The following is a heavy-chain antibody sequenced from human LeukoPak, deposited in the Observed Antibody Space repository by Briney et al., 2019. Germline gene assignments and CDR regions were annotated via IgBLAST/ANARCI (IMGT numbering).Heavy chain of an antibody. J-gene: IGHJ3*02. CDR1: GFTFSSYG. CDR3: AKIAVAGPHAFDI. V-gene: IGHV3-30*02. CDR2: IRYDGSNK. Sequence: GGSLGLSCAASGFTFSSYGMHWVRQAPGKGLEWVAFIRYDGSNKYYADSVKGRFTISRDNSKNTLYLQMNSLRAEDTAVYYCAKIAVAGPHAFDIWGQGTMVTVSS. D-gene: IGHD6-19*01.